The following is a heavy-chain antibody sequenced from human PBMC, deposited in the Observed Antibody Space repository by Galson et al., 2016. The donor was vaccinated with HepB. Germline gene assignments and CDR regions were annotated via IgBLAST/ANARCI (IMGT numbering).Heavy chain of an antibody. J-gene: IGHJ4*02. CDR1: GFTFSNGW. CDR3: ITDNAGIFDY. V-gene: IGHV3-15*01. D-gene: IGHD6-13*01. CDR2: IKSKTDGGTT. Sequence: SLRLSCAVSGFTFSNGWMSWVRQAPGKGLEWVGRIKSKTDGGTTDYAAPVKGRFTISRDDSKNTLYLQMNSLKNEDTAVYYCITDNAGIFDYWGQGTLVTVSS.